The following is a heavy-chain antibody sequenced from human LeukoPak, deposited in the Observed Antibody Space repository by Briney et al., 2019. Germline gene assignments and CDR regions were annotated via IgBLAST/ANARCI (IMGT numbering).Heavy chain of an antibody. Sequence: GGSLRLSCAASGFTFTSYGMNWVRQAPGKGLEWVSYTSSSSGIIYYADSVKGRFTIFRDNAKNSLYLRMNRLRAEDTAVYYCARHGEVPYGLDVWGQGTTVTVSS. V-gene: IGHV3-48*01. J-gene: IGHJ6*02. CDR3: ARHGEVPYGLDV. D-gene: IGHD2-21*01. CDR1: GFTFTSYG. CDR2: TSSSSGII.